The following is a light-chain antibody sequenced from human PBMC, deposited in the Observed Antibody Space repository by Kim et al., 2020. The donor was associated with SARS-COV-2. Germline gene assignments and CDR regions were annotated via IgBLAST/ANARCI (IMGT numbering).Light chain of an antibody. V-gene: IGKV1-27*01. Sequence: ASVGDSVTITCRASQGISNYLAWYQQKPGKVPKLLIYAASTLQSGVPSRFSGSGSGTDFTLTISSLQPEDVATYYCQKYNSAPRTFGQGTKVDIK. J-gene: IGKJ1*01. CDR3: QKYNSAPRT. CDR2: AAS. CDR1: QGISNY.